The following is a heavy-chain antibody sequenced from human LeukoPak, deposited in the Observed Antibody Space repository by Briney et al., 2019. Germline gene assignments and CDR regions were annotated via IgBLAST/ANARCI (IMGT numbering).Heavy chain of an antibody. D-gene: IGHD2-2*01. CDR2: ISAYNGNT. CDR1: GYTFTSYG. J-gene: IGHJ3*02. V-gene: IGHV1-18*01. Sequence: GASVKVSCKASGYTFTSYGISWVRQAPGQGLEWMGWISAYNGNTNYAQKLQGRVTMTTDTSTSTAYMELRSLRSDDTAVYYCARVFRYCSSTSCPPAPDAFDIWGQGTMVTVSS. CDR3: ARVFRYCSSTSCPPAPDAFDI.